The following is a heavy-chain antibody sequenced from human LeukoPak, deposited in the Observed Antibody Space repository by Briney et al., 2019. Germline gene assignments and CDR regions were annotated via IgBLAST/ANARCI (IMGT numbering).Heavy chain of an antibody. V-gene: IGHV3-48*04. J-gene: IGHJ6*02. CDR2: ISSSSSTI. D-gene: IGHD4-17*01. CDR1: GFTFSSYS. CDR3: ARDLGDYFRCMDV. Sequence: GGSLRLSCAASGFTFSSYSMNWVRQAPGKGLEWVSYISSSSSTIYYADSVKGRFTISRDNAKNSLYLQMNSLRAEDTAVYYCARDLGDYFRCMDVWGQGTTVTVSS.